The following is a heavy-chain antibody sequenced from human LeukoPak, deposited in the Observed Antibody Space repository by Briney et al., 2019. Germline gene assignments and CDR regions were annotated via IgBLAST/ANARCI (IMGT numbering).Heavy chain of an antibody. V-gene: IGHV3-30*02. CDR2: IRYDGSNK. J-gene: IGHJ4*02. Sequence: GGSLRLSCAASGFTFSSYGMHWVRQAPGKGLEWVAFIRYDGSNKYYADSVKGRFTISRDNSKNTLYLQMNSLRAEDTAVYYCASMVRGVITRSFDYWGQGTLITVSS. D-gene: IGHD3-10*01. CDR1: GFTFSSYG. CDR3: ASMVRGVITRSFDY.